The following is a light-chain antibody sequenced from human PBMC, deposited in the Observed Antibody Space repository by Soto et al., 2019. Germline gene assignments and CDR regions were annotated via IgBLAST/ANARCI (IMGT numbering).Light chain of an antibody. Sequence: EIVLTQSPGTLSLSPGERATLSCRASQSVSSSYLAWYQQKPGQAPRLLIYGTSSRATAIPDRFSGSGSGTDLTLTIIRLEPEDFAVYYCQQYGSSSWTFGQGTKVEIK. CDR1: QSVSSSY. J-gene: IGKJ1*01. CDR3: QQYGSSSWT. V-gene: IGKV3-20*01. CDR2: GTS.